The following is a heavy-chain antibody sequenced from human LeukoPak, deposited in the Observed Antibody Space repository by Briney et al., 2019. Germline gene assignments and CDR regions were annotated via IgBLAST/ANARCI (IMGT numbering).Heavy chain of an antibody. V-gene: IGHV3-9*01. CDR2: ISWNSGSI. Sequence: GGSLRLSCAGSGFIFNNYAMHWVRQPPGKGLEWVSGISWNSGSIDYADSVKGRFTISRDNAKNSLYLQMNSLRAEDTAVYYCAREGPYDSSGYYIKFLDYWGQGTLVTVSS. CDR3: AREGPYDSSGYYIKFLDY. D-gene: IGHD3-22*01. CDR1: GFIFNNYA. J-gene: IGHJ4*02.